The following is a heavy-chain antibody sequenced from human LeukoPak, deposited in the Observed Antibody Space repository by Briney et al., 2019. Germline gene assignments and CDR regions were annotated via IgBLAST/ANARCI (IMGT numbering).Heavy chain of an antibody. Sequence: GGSLRLSCAASGFTFDDYAMHWVREAPGKGLEWGSGISWNNGSIDYADSVKGRFTIPRVNAKNSLYLQMNSLRPKDTALYYCAKGPHYNSVYMDVWGKGTTVTVSS. V-gene: IGHV3-9*01. D-gene: IGHD5-24*01. CDR2: ISWNNGSI. CDR3: AKGPHYNSVYMDV. CDR1: GFTFDDYA. J-gene: IGHJ6*03.